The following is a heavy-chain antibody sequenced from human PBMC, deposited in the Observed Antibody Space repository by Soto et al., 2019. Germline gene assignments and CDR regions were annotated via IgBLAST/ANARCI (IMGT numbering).Heavy chain of an antibody. J-gene: IGHJ6*02. CDR3: ARSADSSGWYPPYYYYGMDV. CDR2: ISYDGSNK. D-gene: IGHD6-19*01. Sequence: GGSLRLSCAASGFTFSSYAMHWVRQAPGKGLEWVAVISYDGSNKYYADSVKGRFTISRDNSKNTLYLQMNSLRAEDTAVYYCARSADSSGWYPPYYYYGMDVWGQGTTVTVSS. CDR1: GFTFSSYA. V-gene: IGHV3-30-3*01.